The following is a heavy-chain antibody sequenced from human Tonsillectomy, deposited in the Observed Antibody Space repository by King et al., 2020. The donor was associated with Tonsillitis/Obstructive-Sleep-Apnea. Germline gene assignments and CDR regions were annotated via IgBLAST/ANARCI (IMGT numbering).Heavy chain of an antibody. J-gene: IGHJ4*02. D-gene: IGHD6-19*01. Sequence: VQLVESGAEVKKPGESLKIYCKGSGYSFTSYWIGWVRQMPGKGLEWIGSVYPCDSVTRYSPSFQGQVTISADKSISTAYPQWSSLKASDTAMYYCARSTYSSGSVVGDYWGQGTLVTVSS. CDR2: VYPCDSVT. CDR3: ARSTYSSGSVVGDY. V-gene: IGHV5-51*01. CDR1: GYSFTSYW.